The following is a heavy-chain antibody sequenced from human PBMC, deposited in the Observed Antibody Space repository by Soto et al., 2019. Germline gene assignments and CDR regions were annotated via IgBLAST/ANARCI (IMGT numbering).Heavy chain of an antibody. Sequence: ASVKVSCKASGYAFTSYGISWVRQAPGQGLEWMGWISAYNGNTNYAQKLQGRVTMTTDTSTSTAYMELRSLRSDDTAVYYCARDLSPYYYGSGSDYWGQGTLVTVSS. CDR3: ARDLSPYYYGSGSDY. CDR1: GYAFTSYG. V-gene: IGHV1-18*01. J-gene: IGHJ4*02. D-gene: IGHD3-10*01. CDR2: ISAYNGNT.